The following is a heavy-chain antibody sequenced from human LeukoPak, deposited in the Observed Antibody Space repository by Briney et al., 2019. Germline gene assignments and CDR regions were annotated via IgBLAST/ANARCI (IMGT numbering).Heavy chain of an antibody. J-gene: IGHJ4*02. CDR1: GGSISSSSYY. CDR3: ARHTYYGSGSYY. CDR2: IYYSGST. V-gene: IGHV4-39*01. D-gene: IGHD3-10*01. Sequence: SETLSLTCTVSGGSISSSSYYWGWIRQPPGKGLEWIGSIYYSGSTYYNPFLKSRVTISVDTSKNQSSLKLSSVTAADTAVYYCARHTYYGSGSYYWGQGTLVTVSS.